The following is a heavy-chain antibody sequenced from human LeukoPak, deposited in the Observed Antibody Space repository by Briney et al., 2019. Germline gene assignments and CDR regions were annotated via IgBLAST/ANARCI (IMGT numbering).Heavy chain of an antibody. Sequence: SEILSLTCTVSGGSISSSSYYWGWIRQPPGKGLEWIGSIYYSGSTYHNPSLKSRVTISLDTSNNQFSLRLSSVTAADSAVYYCARSDWNYCSTTSCYTALVLWGQGTLVTVSS. J-gene: IGHJ4*02. V-gene: IGHV4-39*07. D-gene: IGHD2-2*02. CDR2: IYYSGST. CDR1: GGSISSSSYY. CDR3: ARSDWNYCSTTSCYTALVL.